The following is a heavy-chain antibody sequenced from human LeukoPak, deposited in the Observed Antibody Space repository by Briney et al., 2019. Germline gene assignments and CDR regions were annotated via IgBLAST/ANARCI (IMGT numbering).Heavy chain of an antibody. CDR2: IIPIFGTA. Sequence: SVKVSCKASGGTFSSYAISWVRQAPGQGLEWMGGIIPIFGTANYAQKFQGRVTITADESTSTAYMELSSLRSEDTAVYYCARSIGDFSSSWSYYYYYGMDVWGQGTTVTVSS. V-gene: IGHV1-69*13. J-gene: IGHJ6*02. D-gene: IGHD6-13*01. CDR1: GGTFSSYA. CDR3: ARSIGDFSSSWSYYYYYGMDV.